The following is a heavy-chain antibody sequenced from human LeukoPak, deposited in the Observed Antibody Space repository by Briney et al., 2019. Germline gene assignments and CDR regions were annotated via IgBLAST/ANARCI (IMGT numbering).Heavy chain of an antibody. D-gene: IGHD5-18*01. Sequence: SETLSLTCTVSGGSISSYYWSWIRQPAGKGLEWLGRIYTSGSTNYNPSLKSRVTMSVDTSRNQFSLKPSSVTAADTAVYYCARALVDTAMVTFGYYYYMDVWGKGTTVTVSS. CDR3: ARALVDTAMVTFGYYYYMDV. J-gene: IGHJ6*03. V-gene: IGHV4-4*07. CDR1: GGSISSYY. CDR2: IYTSGST.